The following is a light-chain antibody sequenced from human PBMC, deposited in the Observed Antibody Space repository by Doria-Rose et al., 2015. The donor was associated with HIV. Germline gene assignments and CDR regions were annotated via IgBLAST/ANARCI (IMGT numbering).Light chain of an antibody. CDR1: QSFSSTY. CDR2: DGS. Sequence: EIVMTQSPGTLSLSPGEGATLSCRASQSFSSTYLAWYQQRPGQAPSLLIYDGSTRATGIPDRINASRSGTDFTLTINRLEPEDFALYYCHQYGTSWTFGQGTEVEI. CDR3: HQYGTSWT. J-gene: IGKJ1*01. V-gene: IGKV3-20*01.